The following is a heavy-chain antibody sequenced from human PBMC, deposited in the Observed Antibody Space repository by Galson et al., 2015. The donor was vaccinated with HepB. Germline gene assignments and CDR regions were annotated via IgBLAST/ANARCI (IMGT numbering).Heavy chain of an antibody. CDR3: ARELDLWFGDSWDGGFFNL. CDR2: ISYDGTNK. CDR1: GFTFNTYA. V-gene: IGHV3-30-3*01. J-gene: IGHJ2*01. D-gene: IGHD3-10*01. Sequence: SLRLSCAASGFTFNTYAIHWVRQAPGKGLEWVAVISYDGTNKYYANSVKGRFTISRDNSKNTLHQQMSSLRAEDTAVYYCARELDLWFGDSWDGGFFNLWGRGTLVTVSS.